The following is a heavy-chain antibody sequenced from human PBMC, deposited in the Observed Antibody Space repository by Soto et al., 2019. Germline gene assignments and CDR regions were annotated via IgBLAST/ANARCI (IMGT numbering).Heavy chain of an antibody. V-gene: IGHV4-39*01. CDR3: AGRSSLASVQVYFGEISNYNWFDP. CDR1: NGSISSAIYY. Sequence: SETLSLTCTVSNGSISSAIYYWGWIRQPPGKGLEWIGSIYHSGSTYYNPSLQSRVTISVDTSKNQFSLKLISVTAADTAVYFFAGRSSLASVQVYFGEISNYNWFDPWGQGTLVTVSS. D-gene: IGHD3-10*01. J-gene: IGHJ5*02. CDR2: IYHSGST.